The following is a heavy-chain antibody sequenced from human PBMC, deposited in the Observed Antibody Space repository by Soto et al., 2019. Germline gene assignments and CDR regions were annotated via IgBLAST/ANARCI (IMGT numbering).Heavy chain of an antibody. V-gene: IGHV1-46*01. J-gene: IGHJ4*02. CDR3: ATPLNGGFFDY. CDR2: INPSGGST. Sequence: QVQLVQSGAEVKKPGASVKVSCKASGYTFTSYYMHWVRQAPGQGLEWMGIINPSGGSTSYAQKFQGRVIMTRDTSTSTVYMELSSLRSEDTAVYYCATPLNGGFFDYWGQGTLVTVSS. CDR1: GYTFTSYY.